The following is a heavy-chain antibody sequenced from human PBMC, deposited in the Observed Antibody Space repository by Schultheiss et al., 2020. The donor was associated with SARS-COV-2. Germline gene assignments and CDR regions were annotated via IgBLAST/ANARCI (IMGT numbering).Heavy chain of an antibody. Sequence: SETLSLTCAVSGYSISSGYYWGWIRQPPGKGLEWIGEINHSGSTNYNPSLKSRVTISVDTSKNQFSLKLSSVTAADTAVYYCASGWVRTSFDNWGQGTLVTVSS. D-gene: IGHD1-26*01. CDR1: GYSISSGYY. V-gene: IGHV4-38-2*01. J-gene: IGHJ4*02. CDR2: INHSGST. CDR3: ASGWVRTSFDN.